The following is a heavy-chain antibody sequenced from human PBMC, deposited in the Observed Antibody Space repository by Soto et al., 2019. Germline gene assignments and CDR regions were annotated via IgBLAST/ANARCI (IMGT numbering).Heavy chain of an antibody. V-gene: IGHV3-64D*08. D-gene: IGHD2-2*01. J-gene: IGHJ4*02. CDR1: GFTFSMHS. Sequence: GGSLRLSCSASGFTFSMHSMHWVRQTPGKALEYVSAISRDGRSTFYADSVKGRFTISRDNSKNTLYLRMNSLRSDDTAVYYCVKEANPFINTLVVLVFDYWGQGTQVTVSS. CDR2: ISRDGRST. CDR3: VKEANPFINTLVVLVFDY.